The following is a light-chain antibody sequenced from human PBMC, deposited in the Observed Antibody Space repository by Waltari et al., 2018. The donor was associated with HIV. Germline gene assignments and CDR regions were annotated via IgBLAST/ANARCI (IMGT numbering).Light chain of an antibody. Sequence: DIVLTQSPATLSSSPGETATLPSRASQSVGSYLAWYQQKPGRAPRLLIYDAINRATGIPARFSGSGSGTDFTLTISSLEPEDFAVYYCQQRSDSPPSTFGGGTKVEI. CDR3: QQRSDSPPST. V-gene: IGKV3-11*01. CDR1: QSVGSY. J-gene: IGKJ4*01. CDR2: DAI.